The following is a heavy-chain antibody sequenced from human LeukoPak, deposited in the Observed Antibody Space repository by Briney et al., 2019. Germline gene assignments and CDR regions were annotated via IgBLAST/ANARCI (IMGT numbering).Heavy chain of an antibody. CDR1: GGSISSSSYY. V-gene: IGHV4-39*01. D-gene: IGHD6-19*01. CDR3: ARVGITSHTWLPIAVAGLGAFDI. J-gene: IGHJ3*02. CDR2: IYYSGST. Sequence: PSETLSLTCTVSGGSISSSSYYWGWIRQPPGKGLEWIGSIYYSGSTYYNPSLKSRVTISVDTSKNQFSLKLSSVTAADTAVYYCARVGITSHTWLPIAVAGLGAFDIWGQGTMVTVSS.